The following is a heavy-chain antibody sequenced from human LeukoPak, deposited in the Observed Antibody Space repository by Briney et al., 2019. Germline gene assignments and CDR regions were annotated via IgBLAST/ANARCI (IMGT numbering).Heavy chain of an antibody. Sequence: GASVKVSCKASGGTFSSYAISWVRQAPGQGLEWMGRIIPILGIANYAQKFQGRVTITADKSTSTAYMELSRLRSEDTAVYYCARDLIAVAGRYLDYWGQGTLVTVSS. J-gene: IGHJ4*02. D-gene: IGHD6-19*01. CDR3: ARDLIAVAGRYLDY. V-gene: IGHV1-69*04. CDR2: IIPILGIA. CDR1: GGTFSSYA.